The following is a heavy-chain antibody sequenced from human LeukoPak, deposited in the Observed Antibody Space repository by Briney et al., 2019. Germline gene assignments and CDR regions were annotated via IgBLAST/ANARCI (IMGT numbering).Heavy chain of an antibody. V-gene: IGHV1-18*01. D-gene: IGHD6-13*01. CDR3: VRDRYWVAGTGWFDA. CDR1: GYIFNNYG. Sequence: GASVKVSCKASGYIFNNYGISWVRQAPGQGLEWMGWIRAHNGNTNYAQKFQGRVSMTTDTSTTTAHMESRTLRSHDTAVYYCVRDRYWVAGTGWFDAWGQGTLVTVSS. J-gene: IGHJ5*02. CDR2: IRAHNGNT.